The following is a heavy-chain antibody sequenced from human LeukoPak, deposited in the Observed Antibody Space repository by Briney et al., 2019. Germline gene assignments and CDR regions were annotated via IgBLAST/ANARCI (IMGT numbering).Heavy chain of an antibody. CDR3: AKTDSRSMWVFDY. J-gene: IGHJ4*02. D-gene: IGHD2/OR15-2a*01. CDR2: ITGSGGFT. V-gene: IGHV3-23*01. Sequence: GGSLRLSCAASGFTFSSYAMSWVRQAPGKGLEWVSAITGSGGFTYYADSVKGRFTISRDNSKNTLYLQMNSLRAEDTAVYYCAKTDSRSMWVFDYWGQGTLVTVSS. CDR1: GFTFSSYA.